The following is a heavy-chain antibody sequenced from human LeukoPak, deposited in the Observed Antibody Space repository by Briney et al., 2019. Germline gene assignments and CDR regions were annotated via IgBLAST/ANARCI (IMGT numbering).Heavy chain of an antibody. CDR2: INQSRST. CDR1: GGSFSGYY. V-gene: IGHV4-34*01. J-gene: IGHJ6*02. Sequence: SETLSLTCAVYGGSFSGYYWSWIRQPQGQGLEWIGEINQSRSTNYNPSLKSRVTISVHTSKNQFSLKLSSVTAADTAVYYCARLVSRYSSSWYPIYYYYGMDVWGQGTTVTVSS. CDR3: ARLVSRYSSSWYPIYYYYGMDV. D-gene: IGHD6-13*01.